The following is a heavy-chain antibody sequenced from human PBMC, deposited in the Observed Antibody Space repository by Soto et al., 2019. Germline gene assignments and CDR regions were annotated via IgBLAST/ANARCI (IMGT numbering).Heavy chain of an antibody. CDR1: GGSISSGGYS. J-gene: IGHJ5*02. CDR3: ARVQRAYYDSGSSNWFDP. CDR2: MYHSGST. V-gene: IGHV4-30-2*01. Sequence: KPSETLSLTCAVSGGSISSGGYSWSWIRQPPGKGLEWIGYMYHSGSTYYNPSLKSRVTISIDRSKNQFSLKLSSVTAADTAVYYCARVQRAYYDSGSSNWFDPWGQGPLVTVSS. D-gene: IGHD3-10*01.